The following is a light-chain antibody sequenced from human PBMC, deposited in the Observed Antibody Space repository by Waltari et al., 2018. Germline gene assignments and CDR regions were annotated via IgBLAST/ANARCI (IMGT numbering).Light chain of an antibody. J-gene: IGKJ4*01. CDR3: HHYNSVPLT. V-gene: IGKV1-5*03. CDR1: QSISSW. Sequence: DIQMTQSPSTLSASVGDRVTITCRASQSISSWLTWYQQKPGKAPKLLIYKASSLESGVPSRFRDRCSGTVFSLTISSLQPVYCASSYCHHYNSVPLTFGGGTEVEIK. CDR2: KAS.